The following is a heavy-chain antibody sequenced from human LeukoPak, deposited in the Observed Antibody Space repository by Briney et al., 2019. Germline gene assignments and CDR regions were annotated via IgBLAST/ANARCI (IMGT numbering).Heavy chain of an antibody. Sequence: SETLSLTCTVSGGSISSSSYYWGWIRQPPGKGLEWIGSIYYSGSTYYNPSLKSRVTISVDTSKNQFSLKLSSVTAADTAVYYCARVFNGIAAIDYWGQGTLVTVSS. V-gene: IGHV4-39*07. D-gene: IGHD6-13*01. CDR2: IYYSGST. CDR1: GGSISSSSYY. CDR3: ARVFNGIAAIDY. J-gene: IGHJ4*02.